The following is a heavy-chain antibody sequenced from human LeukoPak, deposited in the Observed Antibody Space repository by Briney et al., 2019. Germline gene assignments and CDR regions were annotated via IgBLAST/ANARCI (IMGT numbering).Heavy chain of an antibody. V-gene: IGHV1-8*01. D-gene: IGHD2-2*01. CDR3: ATSSTSCYDCPPDY. Sequence: GASVKVSCKASGYTFTSYDINWVRQATGQGLEWMGWMNPNSGNTGYAQKFQGRVTMTRNTSISTAYMELSSLRSEDTAVYYCATSSTSCYDCPPDYWGQGTLVTVSS. CDR1: GYTFTSYD. J-gene: IGHJ4*02. CDR2: MNPNSGNT.